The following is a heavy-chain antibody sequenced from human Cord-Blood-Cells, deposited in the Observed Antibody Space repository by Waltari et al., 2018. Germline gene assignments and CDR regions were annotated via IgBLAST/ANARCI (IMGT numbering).Heavy chain of an antibody. V-gene: IGHV4-59*01. CDR2: IYYSGST. D-gene: IGHD6-19*01. Sequence: QVQLQESGPGLVKPSETLSLTCTVSGGPISSYYWSWIRQPPGKGLEWIGYIYYSGSTNYNPSLKSRVTISVDTSKNQFSLKLSSVTAADTAVYYCAREIGLGSGWFDYWGQGTLVTVSS. CDR1: GGPISSYY. CDR3: AREIGLGSGWFDY. J-gene: IGHJ4*02.